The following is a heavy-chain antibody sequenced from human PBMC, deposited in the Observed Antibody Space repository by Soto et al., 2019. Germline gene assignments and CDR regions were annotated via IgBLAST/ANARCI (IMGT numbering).Heavy chain of an antibody. CDR3: ARDYYDVSGYFTFDY. J-gene: IGHJ4*02. D-gene: IGHD3-22*01. CDR1: GFTVSSYE. CDR2: ISRSGSTI. Sequence: EVQLVESGGGLVQPGGSLRLSCAASGFTVSSYEMNWVRQAPGKGLEWVSYISRSGSTIYHADSVRGRFTISRDNAKNSLYLQMNTLRAEDTAVYYCARDYYDVSGYFTFDYWGQGTLVTVSS. V-gene: IGHV3-48*03.